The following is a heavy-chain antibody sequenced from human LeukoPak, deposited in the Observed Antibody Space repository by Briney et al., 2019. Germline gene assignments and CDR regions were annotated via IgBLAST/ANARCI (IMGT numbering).Heavy chain of an antibody. D-gene: IGHD1-26*01. CDR3: AKDFSGSYWYFDY. Sequence: GGSLRLSCAASGFTFSSCAMHWVRQAPGKGLEWVAVISYDGSNKYYADSVKGRFTISRDNSKNTLYLQMNSLRAEDTAVYYCAKDFSGSYWYFDYWGQGSLVAVSS. J-gene: IGHJ4*02. V-gene: IGHV3-30*18. CDR1: GFTFSSCA. CDR2: ISYDGSNK.